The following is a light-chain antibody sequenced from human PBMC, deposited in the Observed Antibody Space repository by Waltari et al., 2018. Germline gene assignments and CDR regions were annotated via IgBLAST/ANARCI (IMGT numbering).Light chain of an antibody. Sequence: QSALTQPRSVSGSPGPAVTIACTGTSSDVGGYNYVSWYQQHPGQAPKLMLYDVSKRPSGVPDRFSGSKSGNTASLTISGLQAEDEADYYCCSYAGSYTYVFGTGTKVTVL. CDR2: DVS. CDR3: CSYAGSYTYV. CDR1: SSDVGGYNY. J-gene: IGLJ1*01. V-gene: IGLV2-11*01.